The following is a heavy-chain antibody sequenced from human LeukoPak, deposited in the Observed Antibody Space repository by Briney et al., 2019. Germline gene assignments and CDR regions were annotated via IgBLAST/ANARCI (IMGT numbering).Heavy chain of an antibody. D-gene: IGHD3-10*01. J-gene: IGHJ6*03. CDR2: ISYDGSNK. CDR3: ARDSIYYGSGTAYYYYMDV. CDR1: GFTFSSYG. Sequence: GGSLRLSCAASGFTFSSYGMHWVRQAPGKGLEWVAVISYDGSNKYYADSVKGRFTISRDNSKNTLYLQMNSLRAEDTAVYYCARDSIYYGSGTAYYYYMDVWGKGTTVTVSS. V-gene: IGHV3-30*03.